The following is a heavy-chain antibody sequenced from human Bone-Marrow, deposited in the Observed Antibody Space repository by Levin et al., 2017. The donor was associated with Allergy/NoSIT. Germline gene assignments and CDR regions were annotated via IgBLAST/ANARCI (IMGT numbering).Heavy chain of an antibody. J-gene: IGHJ3*01. V-gene: IGHV1-2*02. CDR2: INPDGGGT. Sequence: ASVKVSCKATGYTFTNYYIHWIRQAPGQGLEWMGRINPDGGGTKFSQKFEGRVTLTRDTSIRTVNMELSSLRSDDTAVYFCARDLVGVDAFDFWGQGTMVIVSS. CDR3: ARDLVGVDAFDF. D-gene: IGHD1-26*01. CDR1: GYTFTNYY.